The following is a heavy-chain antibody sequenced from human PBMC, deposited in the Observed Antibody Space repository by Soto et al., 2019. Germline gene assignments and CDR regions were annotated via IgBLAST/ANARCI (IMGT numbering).Heavy chain of an antibody. V-gene: IGHV3-33*01. D-gene: IGHD2-2*01. CDR1: GFTFSSYG. J-gene: IGHJ4*02. Sequence: QVQLVESGGGVVQPGRSLRLSCAASGFTFSSYGMHWVRQAPGKGLEWVAVIWYDGSNKYYADSVKGRFTISRDNSKNTLYLQMNSLRAEDTAVYYCARDCSSTSCRQAIDYWGQGTLATVSS. CDR3: ARDCSSTSCRQAIDY. CDR2: IWYDGSNK.